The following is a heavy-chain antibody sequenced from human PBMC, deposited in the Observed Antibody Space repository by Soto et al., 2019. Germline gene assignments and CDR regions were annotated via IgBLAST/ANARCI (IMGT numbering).Heavy chain of an antibody. Sequence: EVQLVESGGGLVQPGGSLRLSCAASRYPFSRHWIHWVRRAPGQGPVGVSRISPDGTVTDYAYFVEGRFTISRDNAQNTLYLQMSSLRAEETAVYYCARPRSISSSGFDMWGQGKMVIVSS. J-gene: IGHJ3*02. V-gene: IGHV3-74*01. CDR3: ARPRSISSSGFDM. CDR1: RYPFSRHW. D-gene: IGHD3-3*02. CDR2: ISPDGTVT.